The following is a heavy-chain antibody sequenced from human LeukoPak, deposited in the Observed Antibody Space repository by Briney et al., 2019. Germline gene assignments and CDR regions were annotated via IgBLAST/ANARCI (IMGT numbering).Heavy chain of an antibody. CDR1: GYTFTSYY. V-gene: IGHV1-46*01. CDR3: ARLPPPTTVTTEDYFDY. J-gene: IGHJ4*02. CDR2: INPSGGST. Sequence: ASVKVSCKASGYTFTSYYMHWVRQAPGQGLEWMGIINPSGGSTSYAQKFQGRVTMTRDTSTSTVYMELSSLRSEDTAVYYCARLPPPTTVTTEDYFDYWGQGTLVTVSP. D-gene: IGHD4-17*01.